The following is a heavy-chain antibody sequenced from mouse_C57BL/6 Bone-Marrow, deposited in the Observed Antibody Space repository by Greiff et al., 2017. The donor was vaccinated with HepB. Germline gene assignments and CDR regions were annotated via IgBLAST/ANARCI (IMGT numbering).Heavy chain of an antibody. CDR1: GFTFSSYG. CDR3: ARVGIYYYGRGAY. D-gene: IGHD1-1*01. J-gene: IGHJ3*01. Sequence: EVMLVESGGDLVKPGGSLKLSCAASGFTFSSYGMSWVRQTPDKRLEWVATISSGGSYTYYPDSVKGRFTISRDNAKNTLYLQMSSLKSEDTAMYYCARVGIYYYGRGAYWGQGTLVTVSA. V-gene: IGHV5-6*01. CDR2: ISSGGSYT.